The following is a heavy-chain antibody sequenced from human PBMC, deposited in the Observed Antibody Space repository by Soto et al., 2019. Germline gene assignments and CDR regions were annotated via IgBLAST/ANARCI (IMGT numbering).Heavy chain of an antibody. CDR1: GFTFDDYA. CDR3: AKGPAVAVFGYFDL. D-gene: IGHD6-19*01. Sequence: EVQLVESGGGLVQPGRSLRLSCAASGFTFDDYAMNWVRRAPGKGLEWVSGISWNSGSIGYAESVKGRFTISRDNAKNSLYLKMNSLRAEDTALYYCAKGPAVAVFGYFDLWGRGTLVTVSS. J-gene: IGHJ2*01. CDR2: ISWNSGSI. V-gene: IGHV3-9*01.